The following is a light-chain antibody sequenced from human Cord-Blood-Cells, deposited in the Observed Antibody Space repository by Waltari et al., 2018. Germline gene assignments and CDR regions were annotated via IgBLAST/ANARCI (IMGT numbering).Light chain of an antibody. CDR1: SSDVGRYNL. CDR2: EGS. CDR3: CSYAGSSTWV. Sequence: QSALTQPASVSGSPGQSITIPCTGTSSDVGRYNLVSWYQQHPGKAPKPLIYEGSNRPSGVSNRFSGSKSVNTASLTISGLQAEDEADYYCCSYAGSSTWVFGGGTKLTVL. V-gene: IGLV2-23*01. J-gene: IGLJ3*02.